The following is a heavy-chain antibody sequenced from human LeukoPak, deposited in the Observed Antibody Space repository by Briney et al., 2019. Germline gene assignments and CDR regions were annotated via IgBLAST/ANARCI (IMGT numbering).Heavy chain of an antibody. V-gene: IGHV4-34*01. CDR1: AGSFSGYY. CDR2: TYHSGST. D-gene: IGHD2-15*01. Sequence: YPSETLSLTCAVYAGSFSGYYCGWIRQPPGKVLEWIGETYHSGSTNYNPSHKRRATRSVDNSKNQFSLKMSSMTAADTAVYYFARAGWYTLDNWGQGTLVSVSS. J-gene: IGHJ4*02. CDR3: ARAGWYTLDN.